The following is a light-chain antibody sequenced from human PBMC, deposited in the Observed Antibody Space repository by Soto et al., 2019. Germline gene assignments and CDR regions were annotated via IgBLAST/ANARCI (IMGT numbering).Light chain of an antibody. Sequence: EIVLTQSPGTLSLSPGDRATLSCKASQSVADTYLAWYQQKPGQAPRLLIYAASCRAIGIPYTFSGSGAGTDFTLTITRLEPEDFALYYCQQYGHSPRTFGQGTKVEIK. CDR3: QQYGHSPRT. J-gene: IGKJ1*01. V-gene: IGKV3-20*01. CDR2: AAS. CDR1: QSVADTY.